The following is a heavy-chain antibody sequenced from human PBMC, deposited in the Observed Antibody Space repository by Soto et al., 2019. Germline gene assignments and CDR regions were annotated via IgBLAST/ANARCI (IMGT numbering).Heavy chain of an antibody. D-gene: IGHD3-22*01. CDR3: ARGYHYYDSSGYDKWDAFDI. CDR2: ISSSSSYI. CDR1: GFTLSSYW. V-gene: IGHV3-21*01. Sequence: GGSLRLSCVASGFTLSSYWMHWVRQAPGKGLVWVSSISSSSSYIYYADSVKGRFTISRDNAKNSLYLQMNSLRAEDTAVYYCARGYHYYDSSGYDKWDAFDIWGQGTMVTVSS. J-gene: IGHJ3*02.